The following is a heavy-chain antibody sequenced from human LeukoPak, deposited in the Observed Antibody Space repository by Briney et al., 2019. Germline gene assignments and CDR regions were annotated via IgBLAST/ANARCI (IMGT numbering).Heavy chain of an antibody. CDR2: IDNSGST. J-gene: IGHJ4*02. CDR3: ARAPELFYFDY. V-gene: IGHV4-59*01. CDR1: GGSISIYY. D-gene: IGHD3-10*01. Sequence: SETLSLTCTVSGGSISIYYWSWIRQPPGKGLEWIGHIDNSGSTNYNPSLKSRATISVDTSRNQFSLKLTSVTAADTAVYYCARAPELFYFDYWDQGTLVPVSS.